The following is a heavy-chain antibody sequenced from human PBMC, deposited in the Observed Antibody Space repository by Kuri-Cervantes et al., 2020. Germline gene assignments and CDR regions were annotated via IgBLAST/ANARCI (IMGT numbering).Heavy chain of an antibody. CDR1: GFTFSNYW. CDR2: IKQDGSEK. D-gene: IGHD6-19*01. Sequence: GESLKISCAASGFTFSNYWMSWVRQAPGKGLEWVANIKQDGSEKYYVDSVKGRFTISRDNAKNSLYLQMNSLRADDTAVYYCARERVAGNPNDAFDIWGQGTMVTVSS. J-gene: IGHJ3*02. V-gene: IGHV3-7*01. CDR3: ARERVAGNPNDAFDI.